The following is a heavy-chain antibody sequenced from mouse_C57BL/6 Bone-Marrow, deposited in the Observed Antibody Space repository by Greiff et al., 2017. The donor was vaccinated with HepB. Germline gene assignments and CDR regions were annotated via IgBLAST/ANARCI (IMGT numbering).Heavy chain of an antibody. V-gene: IGHV1-72*01. CDR2: IDPNSGGT. CDR3: ARMIIPGYYYAMDY. J-gene: IGHJ4*01. CDR1: GYTFTSYW. D-gene: IGHD2-4*01. Sequence: QVHVKQPGAELVKPGASVKLSCKASGYTFTSYWMHWVKQRPGRGLEWIGRIDPNSGGTKYNEKFKSKATLTVDKPSSTAYMQLSSLTSEDSAVYYCARMIIPGYYYAMDYWGQGTSVTVSS.